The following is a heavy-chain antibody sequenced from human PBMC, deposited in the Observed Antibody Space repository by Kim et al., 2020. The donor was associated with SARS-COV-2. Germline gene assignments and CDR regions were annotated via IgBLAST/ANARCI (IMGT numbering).Heavy chain of an antibody. CDR2: ISSSSSTI. CDR1: GFTFSSYS. Sequence: GGSLRLSCAASGFTFSSYSMNWVRQAPGKGLEWVSYISSSSSTIYYADSVKGRFTISRDNAKNSLYLKMNSLRDEDTAVYYCARGLITMVRGANDYWGQGTLVTVSS. V-gene: IGHV3-48*02. D-gene: IGHD3-10*01. CDR3: ARGLITMVRGANDY. J-gene: IGHJ4*02.